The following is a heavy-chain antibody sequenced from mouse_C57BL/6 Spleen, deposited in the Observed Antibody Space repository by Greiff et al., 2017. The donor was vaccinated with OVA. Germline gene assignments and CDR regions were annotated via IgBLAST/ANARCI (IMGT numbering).Heavy chain of an antibody. Sequence: EVKLLESGPGLVKPSQSLSLTCSVTGYSITSGYYWNWIRQFPGNKLEWMGYISYDGSTNYNPSLKNRISITRDTSKNQFFLKLNSVTTEDTATDYCAREDGYYGYFDVWGTGTTVTVSS. CDR2: ISYDGST. CDR1: GYSITSGYY. CDR3: AREDGYYGYFDV. V-gene: IGHV3-6*01. J-gene: IGHJ1*03. D-gene: IGHD2-3*01.